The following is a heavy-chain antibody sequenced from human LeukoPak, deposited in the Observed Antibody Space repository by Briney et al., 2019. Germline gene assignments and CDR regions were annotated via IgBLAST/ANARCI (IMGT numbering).Heavy chain of an antibody. Sequence: SETLSLTCTVSGGSISSSSYYWGWIRQPPGKGLEWIGSIYYSGSTYSNPSLKSRVTISVDTSKNQFSLKLSSVTAADTAVYYCAMLIAVAGQGGTGDYYGMDVWGQGTTVTVSS. CDR1: GGSISSSSYY. CDR3: AMLIAVAGQGGTGDYYGMDV. V-gene: IGHV4-39*01. CDR2: IYYSGST. D-gene: IGHD6-19*01. J-gene: IGHJ6*02.